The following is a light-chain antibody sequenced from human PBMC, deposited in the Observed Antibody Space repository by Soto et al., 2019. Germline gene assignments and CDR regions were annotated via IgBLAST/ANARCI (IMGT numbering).Light chain of an antibody. Sequence: EIVMKHSRATLAVSPCESAALSCRASQRISRNLAWYQQKPGQAPRLLIYDASTRATAIPDRFSGSGSGTDFTLTISRLEPEDFAVYYCQHPRVTFGQGTKVDIK. V-gene: IGKV3-15*01. CDR3: QHPRVT. CDR1: QRISRN. J-gene: IGKJ1*01. CDR2: DAS.